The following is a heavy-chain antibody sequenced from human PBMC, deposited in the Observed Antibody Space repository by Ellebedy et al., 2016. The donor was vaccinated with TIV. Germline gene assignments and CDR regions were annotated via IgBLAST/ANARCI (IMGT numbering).Heavy chain of an antibody. Sequence: GSLRLSCAVSGGSISRYCWNWIRQTPGKGLEWIGCISHTGYSKYNPSLKSRVTISVDTSKQQFSLTMNSVTAADTAVYYCARDSYDGNTEKDDGFDIWGQGTMVTVSS. J-gene: IGHJ3*02. V-gene: IGHV4-59*13. CDR1: GGSISRYC. CDR3: ARDSYDGNTEKDDGFDI. D-gene: IGHD3-22*01. CDR2: ISHTGYS.